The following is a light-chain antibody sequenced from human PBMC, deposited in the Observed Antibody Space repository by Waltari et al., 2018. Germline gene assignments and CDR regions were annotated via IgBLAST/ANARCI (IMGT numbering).Light chain of an antibody. CDR2: DAS. CDR1: QDISNY. V-gene: IGKV1-33*01. J-gene: IGKJ2*01. CDR3: QHYDALPYT. Sequence: DIQMTQSPSSLSASVGDRVTNTCQASQDISNYLSWFQQKPGKAPKLLIYDASTLKTGVPSRFSGSGSGTHFTFTINSLQPEDFATYSCQHYDALPYTFGQGTKLEI.